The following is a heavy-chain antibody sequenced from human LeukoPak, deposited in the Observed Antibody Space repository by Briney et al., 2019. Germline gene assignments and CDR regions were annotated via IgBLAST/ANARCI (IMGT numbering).Heavy chain of an antibody. Sequence: GGSLRLSCAASGFTFSSYAMSWVRQAPGKGLEWVSSITGSGGGTYYADSVKGRFTISRDNSKNTLYLQMNSLRAEDTAIYYCAKSHWDIVVVPTAPIPFDYWGQGTLVTVSS. CDR3: AKSHWDIVVVPTAPIPFDY. CDR2: ITGSGGGT. J-gene: IGHJ4*02. D-gene: IGHD2-2*01. CDR1: GFTFSSYA. V-gene: IGHV3-23*01.